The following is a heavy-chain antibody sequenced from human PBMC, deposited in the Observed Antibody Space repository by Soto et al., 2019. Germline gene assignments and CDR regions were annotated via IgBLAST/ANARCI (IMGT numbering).Heavy chain of an antibody. V-gene: IGHV1-18*01. J-gene: IGHJ6*02. CDR3: ARNIVLVPAAIHYYYGMDV. CDR1: GYTFTSYG. Sequence: GASVKVSCKASGYTFTSYGISWVRQAPGQGLEWMGWISAYNGNTNYAQKLQGRVTMTTDTSTSTAYMELRSLRSDDTAVYYCARNIVLVPAAIHYYYGMDVWGQGTTVTVSS. CDR2: ISAYNGNT. D-gene: IGHD2-2*01.